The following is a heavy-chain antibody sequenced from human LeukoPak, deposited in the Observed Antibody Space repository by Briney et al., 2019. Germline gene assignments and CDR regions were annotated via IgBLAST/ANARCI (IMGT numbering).Heavy chain of an antibody. CDR1: GGSFSGYY. CDR2: INHSGST. Sequence: SETLSLTCAVYGGSFSGYYWSWIRQPPGKGLEWIGEINHSGSTNYNPSLKSRVTISVDTSKNQFSLKLSSVTAADTAVYYCARYQLLIGVDYWGQGTLATVSS. D-gene: IGHD2-2*01. V-gene: IGHV4-34*01. J-gene: IGHJ4*02. CDR3: ARYQLLIGVDY.